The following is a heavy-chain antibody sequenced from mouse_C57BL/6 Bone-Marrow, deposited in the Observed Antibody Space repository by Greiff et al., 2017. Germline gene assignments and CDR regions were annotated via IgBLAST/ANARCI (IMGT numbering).Heavy chain of an antibody. V-gene: IGHV3-6*01. Sequence: ESGPGLVKPSQSLSLTCSVTGYSITSGYYWNWIRQFPGNKLEWMGYISYDGSNNYNPSLKNRISITRDTSKNQFFLKLNSVTTEDTATYYCARGAYYGWYFDVWGTGTTVTVSS. CDR1: GYSITSGYY. CDR2: ISYDGSN. D-gene: IGHD1-1*02. CDR3: ARGAYYGWYFDV. J-gene: IGHJ1*03.